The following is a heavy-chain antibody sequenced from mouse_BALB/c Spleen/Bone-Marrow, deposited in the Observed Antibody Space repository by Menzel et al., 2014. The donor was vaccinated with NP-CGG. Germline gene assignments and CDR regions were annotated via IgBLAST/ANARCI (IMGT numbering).Heavy chain of an antibody. CDR3: AREKYGNYYAMDY. D-gene: IGHD2-10*02. J-gene: IGHJ4*01. CDR2: IWRDGST. Sequence: QVQLQQPGPGLVAPSQSLSITCTVSGFSLXGYGVNWVRQPPGKGLEWLGMIWRDGSTDYNSALKSRLSISKDNSKSQVFLKMNSLQTDGTARYYGAREKYGNYYAMDYWGQGTSVTVSS. V-gene: IGHV2-6-7*01. CDR1: GFSLXGYG.